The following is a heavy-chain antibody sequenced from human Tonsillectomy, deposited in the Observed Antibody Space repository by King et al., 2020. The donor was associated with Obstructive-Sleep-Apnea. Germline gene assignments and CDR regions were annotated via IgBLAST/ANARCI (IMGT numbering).Heavy chain of an antibody. CDR3: AKSTGVATRGYDY. D-gene: IGHD5-12*01. Sequence: QLVQSGGGLVQPGGSLRLSCAASGFTVSSYAISLFPQAPGEGLEWDSVISGSGVRRYYAYSVKGRFTISSDNSNNTLYLQMNSLRAEDTAVYYCAKSTGVATRGYDYWGQGTLVTVSS. V-gene: IGHV3-23*04. CDR1: GFTVSSYA. CDR2: ISGSGVRR. J-gene: IGHJ4*02.